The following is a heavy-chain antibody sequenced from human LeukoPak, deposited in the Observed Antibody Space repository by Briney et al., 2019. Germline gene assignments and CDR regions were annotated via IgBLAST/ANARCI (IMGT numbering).Heavy chain of an antibody. Sequence: GGSLRLSCAASRFTFSNYWMHWVRQAPGKGLEYVSAISSNGGSTYYADSVKGRFTISRDNSKNTLYLQMSSLRAEDTAVYYCVKDPGDYYDSSGYYWENYFDYWGQGTLVTVSS. V-gene: IGHV3-64D*06. D-gene: IGHD3-22*01. J-gene: IGHJ4*02. CDR2: ISSNGGST. CDR3: VKDPGDYYDSSGYYWENYFDY. CDR1: RFTFSNYW.